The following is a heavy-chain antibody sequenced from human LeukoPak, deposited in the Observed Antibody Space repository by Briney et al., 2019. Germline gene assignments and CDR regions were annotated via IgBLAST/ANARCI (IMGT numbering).Heavy chain of an antibody. CDR2: IIPIFGTA. CDR3: ARASHCSSTSCYLDY. J-gene: IGHJ4*02. Sequence: GASVKVSCKASGYTFTNFYMHWVRQAPGQGLEWMGRIIPIFGTANYAQKFQGRVTITTDESTSTAYMELSSLRSEDTAVYYCARASHCSSTSCYLDYWGQGTLVTVSS. CDR1: GYTFTNFY. V-gene: IGHV1-69*05. D-gene: IGHD2-2*01.